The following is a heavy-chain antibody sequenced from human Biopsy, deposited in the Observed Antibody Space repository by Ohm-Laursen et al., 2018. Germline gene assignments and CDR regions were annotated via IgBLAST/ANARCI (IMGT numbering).Heavy chain of an antibody. D-gene: IGHD4-23*01. CDR3: ARGSNDFGGLYFPR. Sequence: SDTLSLTCTVSGDSISSYYWSWIRQPPGKGLEWIGHISYTGYTSYNASLKSRVTISVDTSRNHFSPRLSSLTAADTAVYYCARGSNDFGGLYFPRWGQGTLLTVSS. CDR1: GDSISSYY. V-gene: IGHV4-59*07. J-gene: IGHJ4*02. CDR2: ISYTGYT.